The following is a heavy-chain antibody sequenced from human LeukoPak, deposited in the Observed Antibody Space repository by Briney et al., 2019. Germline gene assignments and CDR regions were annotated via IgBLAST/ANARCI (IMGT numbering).Heavy chain of an antibody. J-gene: IGHJ4*02. CDR3: ATHPSYYGRKWRDY. CDR1: GFTFSSYS. V-gene: IGHV3-21*01. Sequence: GGSLRLSCAASGFTFSSYSMNWVRQAPGKGLEWVSSISSSSSYIYYADSVKGRFTISRDNAKNSLYLQMNGLRAEDTAVYYCATHPSYYGRKWRDYWGQGTLVTVSS. D-gene: IGHD3-10*01. CDR2: ISSSSSYI.